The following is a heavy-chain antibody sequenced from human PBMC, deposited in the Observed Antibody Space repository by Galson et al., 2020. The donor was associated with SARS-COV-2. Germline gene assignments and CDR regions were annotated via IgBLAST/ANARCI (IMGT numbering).Heavy chain of an antibody. CDR2: IYYSGST. Sequence: ETSETLSLTCTVSGGSISSGDYYWSWIRQPPGKGLEWIGYIYYSGSTYYNPSLKSRVTISVDTSKNQFSLKLSSVTAADTAVYYCARDIVVPAADLHWYYGMDVWGQGTTVTVSS. D-gene: IGHD2-2*01. CDR3: ARDIVVPAADLHWYYGMDV. V-gene: IGHV4-30-4*01. CDR1: GGSISSGDYY. J-gene: IGHJ6*02.